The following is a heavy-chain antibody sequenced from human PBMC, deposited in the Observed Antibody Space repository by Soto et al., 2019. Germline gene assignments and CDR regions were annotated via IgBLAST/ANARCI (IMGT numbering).Heavy chain of an antibody. V-gene: IGHV3-23*01. Sequence: PGGSLRLSCAVSGFTFKNYAMSWVRQAPGKGLEWVSSISNSGGSTYYADSVQGRFTISRDNSKNTLSLQMNSLRAEDTAIYYCANHRGFLVTQYFFDYWGQGTLVTVSS. J-gene: IGHJ4*02. CDR1: GFTFKNYA. D-gene: IGHD2-21*02. CDR2: ISNSGGST. CDR3: ANHRGFLVTQYFFDY.